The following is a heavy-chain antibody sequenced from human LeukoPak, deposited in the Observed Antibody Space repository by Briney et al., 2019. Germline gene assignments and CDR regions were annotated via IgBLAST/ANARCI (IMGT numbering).Heavy chain of an antibody. D-gene: IGHD2-2*01. CDR1: GYTFTSYD. Sequence: ASVKVSCKASGYTFTSYDINWVRQATGQGLEWMGWMNPNSGNTGYAQKFQGRVTMTRNTSISTAYMELSSLRSEDTAVYYGARGGVVPAAAYYYYYYMDVWGKGTTVTVSS. V-gene: IGHV1-8*01. J-gene: IGHJ6*03. CDR2: MNPNSGNT. CDR3: ARGGVVPAAAYYYYYYMDV.